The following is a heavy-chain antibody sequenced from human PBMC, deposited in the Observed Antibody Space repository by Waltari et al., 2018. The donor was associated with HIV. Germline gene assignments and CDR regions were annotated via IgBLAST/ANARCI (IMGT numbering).Heavy chain of an antibody. Sequence: QVQLQESGPGLVKPSETLSLTCAVSRYSIRRCYYWGWFRQPPGRGLEWIGSFWRTGSTYYNPSLKSRVTISGDTSKNQFSLNLTSVTAADTAVYFCARLPYSTSRFDYWGQGTLVTVSS. CDR2: FWRTGST. D-gene: IGHD6-6*01. CDR1: RYSIRRCYY. CDR3: ARLPYSTSRFDY. V-gene: IGHV4-38-2*01. J-gene: IGHJ4*02.